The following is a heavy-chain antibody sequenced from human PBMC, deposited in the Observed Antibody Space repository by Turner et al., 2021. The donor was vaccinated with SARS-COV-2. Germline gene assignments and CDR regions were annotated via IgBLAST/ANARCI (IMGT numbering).Heavy chain of an antibody. Sequence: QVQLQESGPGLVKPSPTRSPTCTVSGGSISSGDYYWSWIRQPPGKGLEWSGDIYYSGSTYYNPSLKSRVTISVDTSKNQFSLKLSSATAADTAVYYCAGSRDGYNFRWGYWGQGTLVTVSS. V-gene: IGHV4-30-4*01. CDR3: AGSRDGYNFRWGY. CDR2: IYYSGST. D-gene: IGHD5-12*01. J-gene: IGHJ4*02. CDR1: GGSISSGDYY.